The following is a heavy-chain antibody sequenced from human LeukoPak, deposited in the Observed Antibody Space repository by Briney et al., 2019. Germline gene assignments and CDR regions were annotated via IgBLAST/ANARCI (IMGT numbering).Heavy chain of an antibody. D-gene: IGHD2-2*01. CDR1: GGSFSGYY. J-gene: IGHJ6*02. Sequence: PSETLSLTCAVYGGSFSGYYWSWIRQPPGKGLEYIGEINHSGSTNCNPSLKSRITISVDTSKNQFSLKLSSVTAADTAVYYCASRPPDIVVVPAAKYGMDVWGQGTTVTVSS. V-gene: IGHV4-34*01. CDR2: INHSGST. CDR3: ASRPPDIVVVPAAKYGMDV.